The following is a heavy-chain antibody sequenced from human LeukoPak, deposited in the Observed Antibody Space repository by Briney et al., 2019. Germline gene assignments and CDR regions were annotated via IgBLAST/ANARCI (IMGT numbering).Heavy chain of an antibody. CDR3: ATDTGHGYFES. CDR1: GFIFSNYW. CDR2: IRQEGSKK. V-gene: IGHV3-7*01. J-gene: IGHJ4*02. D-gene: IGHD4-17*01. Sequence: QSGVSLRLSCAASGFIFSNYWMSWLRQAPGKGLEWVANIRQEGSKKNYVDSVEGRFTISRDNAQNSVYLQMTSLRAEDTAVYYCATDTGHGYFESWGQGTLVTVSS.